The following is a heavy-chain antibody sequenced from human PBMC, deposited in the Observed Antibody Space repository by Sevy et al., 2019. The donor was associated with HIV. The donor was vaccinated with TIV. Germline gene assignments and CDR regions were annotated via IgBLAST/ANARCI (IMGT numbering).Heavy chain of an antibody. CDR3: AKVLRIVEIPAAIDYYYGMDV. CDR2: IRFDPTIK. D-gene: IGHD2-2*01. CDR1: GFTFSNYG. V-gene: IGHV3-30*02. J-gene: IGHJ6*02. Sequence: GGSLRLSCAASGFTFSNYGMHWVRQAPGKGLEWVAFIRFDPTIKYYRDSVKGRLTISRDNSKSTLYLQMNSLRAEDTAVYFCAKVLRIVEIPAAIDYYYGMDVWGQGTTVTVSS.